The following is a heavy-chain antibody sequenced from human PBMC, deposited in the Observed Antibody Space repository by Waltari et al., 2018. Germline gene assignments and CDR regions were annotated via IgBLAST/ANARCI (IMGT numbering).Heavy chain of an antibody. CDR3: ARGPNYYDSSGYYRGYYYGMDV. V-gene: IGHV4-34*01. CDR2: INHSGST. D-gene: IGHD3-22*01. CDR1: GGSFSGYY. Sequence: QVQLQQWGAGLLKPSETLSLTCAVYGGSFSGYYWSWIRQPPGKGLEWIGEINHSGSTNYNPSLKSRVTISVDTSKNQFSLKLSSVTAADTAVYYCARGPNYYDSSGYYRGYYYGMDVWGQGTTVTVSS. J-gene: IGHJ6*02.